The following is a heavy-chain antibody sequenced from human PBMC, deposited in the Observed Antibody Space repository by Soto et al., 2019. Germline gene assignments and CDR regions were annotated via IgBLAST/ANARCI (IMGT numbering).Heavy chain of an antibody. J-gene: IGHJ6*02. CDR3: ARERWSATQYYYAGMDV. CDR2: INSDGSST. CDR1: GFTFSSYW. Sequence: EVQLVESGGGLVQPGGSLRLSCAASGFTFSSYWMHWVRQAPGKGLVWVSRINSDGSSTSYADSVKGRFTISRDNAKNXXYLQMNRLRAEDTAVYYCARERWSATQYYYAGMDVWGQGTTVTVSS. D-gene: IGHD2-15*01. V-gene: IGHV3-74*01.